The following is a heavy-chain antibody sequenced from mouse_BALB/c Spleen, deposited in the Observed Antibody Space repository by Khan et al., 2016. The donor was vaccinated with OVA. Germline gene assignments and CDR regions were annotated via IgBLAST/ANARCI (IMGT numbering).Heavy chain of an antibody. D-gene: IGHD2-1*01. Sequence: QVQLKESGPGLVAPSQSLSITCTVSGFSLTNYGVHWVRQPPGKGLEWLGVIWTGGSTNYNSALMSRLSISKDNSKSQVFLKMNSLHTEDTAMYYCARYYGNYGWYFDVWGAGTTVTVSS. J-gene: IGHJ1*01. CDR1: GFSLTNYG. V-gene: IGHV2-9*02. CDR3: ARYYGNYGWYFDV. CDR2: IWTGGST.